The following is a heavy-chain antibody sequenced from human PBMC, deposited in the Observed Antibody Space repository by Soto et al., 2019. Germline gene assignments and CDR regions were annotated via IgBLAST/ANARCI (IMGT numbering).Heavy chain of an antibody. CDR3: ARQPSNGQWYV. V-gene: IGHV5-51*01. Sequence: PGESLKISCQGSGYSFINYWIGWVRQMPGKGLEWMGIMYPGDSDIRYSPSFQGQVTISADKSISTAYLQWSSLKASDTAMYYCARQPSNGQWYVWGQGTTVTVSS. J-gene: IGHJ6*02. CDR2: MYPGDSDI. CDR1: GYSFINYW. D-gene: IGHD6-19*01.